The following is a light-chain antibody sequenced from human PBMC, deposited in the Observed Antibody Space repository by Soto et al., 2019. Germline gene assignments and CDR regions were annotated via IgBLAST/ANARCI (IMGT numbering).Light chain of an antibody. CDR3: SSFTSSSTFV. J-gene: IGLJ1*01. V-gene: IGLV2-14*01. CDR1: SSDVGRYNY. CDR2: DVS. Sequence: QSALAQPASVSGSPGQSITISCTGTSSDVGRYNYVSWFQQHPGKAPKLMIFDVSNWPSGVSDRFSGSKSGNTASLTISGLQADDEADYYCSSFTSSSTFVFGTGTKLTVL.